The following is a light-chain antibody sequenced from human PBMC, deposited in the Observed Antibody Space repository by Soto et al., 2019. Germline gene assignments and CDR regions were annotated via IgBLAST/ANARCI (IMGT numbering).Light chain of an antibody. Sequence: DIQMTQSPSSLSASVGDRVTITCQASQGISTYLNWYQQKPGKAPKLLIYGASNLETGVPSRFSGSGSGTDFTFTISSLQPEDIATYFCQQYDNVFTFGQGTLLEIK. CDR1: QGISTY. V-gene: IGKV1-33*01. CDR3: QQYDNVFT. CDR2: GAS. J-gene: IGKJ5*01.